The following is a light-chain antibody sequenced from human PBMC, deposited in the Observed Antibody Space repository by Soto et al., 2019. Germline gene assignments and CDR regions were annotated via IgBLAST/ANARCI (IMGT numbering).Light chain of an antibody. CDR3: QQYAISPPFT. CDR1: QTVNSDY. V-gene: IGKV3-20*01. J-gene: IGKJ2*01. CDR2: ATS. Sequence: EIVLTQSPGTLSLSPGETATLSCRASQTVNSDYLAWFQQRPGQAPRLLIFATSRRATDIPDRFSGSGSGTDFTLAIRRLEPEDFAVYYCQQYAISPPFTFAQGTKLEI.